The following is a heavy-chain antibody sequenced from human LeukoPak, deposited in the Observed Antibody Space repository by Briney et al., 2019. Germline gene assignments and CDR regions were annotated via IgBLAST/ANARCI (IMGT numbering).Heavy chain of an antibody. CDR1: GFTFSSYA. J-gene: IGHJ4*02. Sequence: GGSLRLSCAASGFTFSSYAMHWVRQAPGTGLEWVAVISYDGSNKYYADYVKGRFTISRDNSKNTLYLQMNSLRAEDTAVYYCARDSSRGGSPYFDYWGQGTLVTVSS. V-gene: IGHV3-30-3*01. CDR3: ARDSSRGGSPYFDY. D-gene: IGHD3-16*01. CDR2: ISYDGSNK.